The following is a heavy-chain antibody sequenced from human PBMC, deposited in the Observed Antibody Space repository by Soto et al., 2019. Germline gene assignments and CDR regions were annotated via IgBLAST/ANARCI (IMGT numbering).Heavy chain of an antibody. V-gene: IGHV3-30*18. J-gene: IGHJ4*02. CDR2: ISYDGSNK. CDR1: GFTFSSYG. Sequence: PGGSLRLSCAASGFTFSSYGMHWVRQAPGKGLEWVAVISYDGSNKYYADPVKGRFTISRDNSKNTLYLQMNSLRAEDTAVYYCAKDWWSGDTYYFDYWGQGTLVTVSS. CDR3: AKDWWSGDTYYFDY. D-gene: IGHD2-15*01.